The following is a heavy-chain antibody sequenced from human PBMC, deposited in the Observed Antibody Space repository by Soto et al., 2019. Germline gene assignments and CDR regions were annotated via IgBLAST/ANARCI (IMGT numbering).Heavy chain of an antibody. CDR2: IYWDDDK. V-gene: IGHV2-5*02. J-gene: IGHJ4*02. CDR3: AHTTYLYTTFDY. Sequence: QITLKESGPTLVKPTQTLTLTCTFSGFSLSTSGVGVGWIRQPPGKALEWLALIYWDDDKRYSPSLKSRLTLTQDTSKNQVVLTMTNMAPVDTATYYGAHTTYLYTTFDYWGQGTLVTVSS. D-gene: IGHD1-1*01. CDR1: GFSLSTSGVG.